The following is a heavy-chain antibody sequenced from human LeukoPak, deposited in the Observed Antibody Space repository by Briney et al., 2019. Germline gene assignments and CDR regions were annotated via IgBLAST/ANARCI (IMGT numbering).Heavy chain of an antibody. V-gene: IGHV3-30*02. J-gene: IGHJ4*02. Sequence: PGGSLRLSCTTSGFTFTNYGINWVRQAPGKGLEWVAAIWYDGSKTSYTDSVKGRFTISRDNPKNTLYLQMDTLGAEDTAVYFCARAVVGKEDLDYWGQGTLVTVSS. CDR1: GFTFTNYG. D-gene: IGHD6-19*01. CDR3: ARAVVGKEDLDY. CDR2: IWYDGSKT.